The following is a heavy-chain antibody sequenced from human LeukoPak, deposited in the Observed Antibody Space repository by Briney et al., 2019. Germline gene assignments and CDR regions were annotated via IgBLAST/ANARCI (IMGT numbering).Heavy chain of an antibody. J-gene: IGHJ4*02. CDR1: GFTFSNYW. V-gene: IGHV3-7*01. Sequence: GGSLRLSCAASGFTFSNYWMSWVRQAPGKGLEWVANIKQDGSEKNYVDSVRGRFTISRDNAKNSLYLQMNSLRAEDTAVYYCVRGGSYYYDNRGQGTLVTVSS. CDR3: VRGGSYYYDN. CDR2: IKQDGSEK. D-gene: IGHD3-22*01.